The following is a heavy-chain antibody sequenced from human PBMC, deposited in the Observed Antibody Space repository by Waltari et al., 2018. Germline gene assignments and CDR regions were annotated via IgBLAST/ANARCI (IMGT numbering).Heavy chain of an antibody. J-gene: IGHJ4*02. CDR2: IYTSGST. CDR1: GGSLSSGSYY. CDR3: ARETNYGSGSYYFDY. V-gene: IGHV4-61*02. D-gene: IGHD3-10*01. Sequence: QVQLQESGPGLVKPSQPLSLTCTVSGGSLSSGSYYWSWIRQPAGKGLEWIGRIYTSGSTNYNPSLKSRVTISVDTSKNQFSLKLSSVTAADTAVYYCARETNYGSGSYYFDYWGQGTLVTVSS.